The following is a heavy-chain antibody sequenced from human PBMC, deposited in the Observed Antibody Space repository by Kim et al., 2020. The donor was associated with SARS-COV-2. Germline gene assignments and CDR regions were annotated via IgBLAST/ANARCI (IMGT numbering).Heavy chain of an antibody. Sequence: SETLSLTCAVYGGSFSGYYWSWIRQPPGKGLEWIGEINHSGSTNYNPSLKSRVTISVDTSKNQFSLKLSSVTAADTAVYYCARSGWSSGYYYSQHWGQGTLVTVSS. J-gene: IGHJ1*01. CDR3: ARSGWSSGYYYSQH. V-gene: IGHV4-34*01. CDR2: INHSGST. CDR1: GGSFSGYY. D-gene: IGHD3-22*01.